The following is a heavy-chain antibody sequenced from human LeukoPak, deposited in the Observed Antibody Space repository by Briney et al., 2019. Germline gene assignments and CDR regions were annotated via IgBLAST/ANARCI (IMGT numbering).Heavy chain of an antibody. D-gene: IGHD3-3*01. J-gene: IGHJ4*02. Sequence: GGSLRLSCAASGNYWMHWVRQAPGKGLVWLSRINNDGSSTIYADSVKGRFTFSRDNAENTLFLEMSSLRVEDTAVYYCVRERNNFWSGHHTIFDSWGQGTLVTVS. CDR1: GNYW. CDR3: VRERNNFWSGHHTIFDS. V-gene: IGHV3-74*01. CDR2: INNDGSST.